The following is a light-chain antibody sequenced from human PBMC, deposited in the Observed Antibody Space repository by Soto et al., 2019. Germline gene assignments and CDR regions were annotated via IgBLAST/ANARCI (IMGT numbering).Light chain of an antibody. CDR2: GAS. CDR1: QSVSSN. J-gene: IGKJ1*01. V-gene: IGKV3-15*01. Sequence: MTPSPATLSVSPGESAPLSCRASQSVSSNLAWYQQKPGQSPRLLIYGASTRATGIPARFSGSGSGTEFTLTISSLQSEDFAVYYCQQYNNWPLTFGQGAKV. CDR3: QQYNNWPLT.